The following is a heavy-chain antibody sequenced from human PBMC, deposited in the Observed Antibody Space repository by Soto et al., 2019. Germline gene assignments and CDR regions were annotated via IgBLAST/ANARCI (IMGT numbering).Heavy chain of an antibody. Sequence: EMQLVESGGGLVQPGGSLRLSCAASGFSFSDYWIHWVRQAPGKGLLWVSRIKTDGSSTDYAASVKGRFTISRDNAKNTLFLQMNSLTAEDTAVYYCAKREGNTYGLFHWGQGTLVTVSS. CDR3: AKREGNTYGLFH. J-gene: IGHJ4*02. V-gene: IGHV3-74*01. CDR2: IKTDGSST. CDR1: GFSFSDYW. D-gene: IGHD5-18*01.